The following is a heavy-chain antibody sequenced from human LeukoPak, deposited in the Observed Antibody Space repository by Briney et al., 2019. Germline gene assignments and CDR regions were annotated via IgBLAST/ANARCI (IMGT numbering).Heavy chain of an antibody. J-gene: IGHJ6*02. V-gene: IGHV3-23*01. D-gene: IGHD2-2*01. Sequence: GGSLRLSCAASGFTFSSYAMSWVRQAPGKGLEWVSAISGSGGSTYYADSVKGRFTISRDNSKNTPYLQMNSLRAEDTAVYYCASISYCSSTSCLPYYYYGMDVWGQGTTVTVSS. CDR2: ISGSGGST. CDR3: ASISYCSSTSCLPYYYYGMDV. CDR1: GFTFSSYA.